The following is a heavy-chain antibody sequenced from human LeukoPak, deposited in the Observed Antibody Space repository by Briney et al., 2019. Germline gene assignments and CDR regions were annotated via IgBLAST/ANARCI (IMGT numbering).Heavy chain of an antibody. Sequence: PGRPLILSCTASGFTCGDYAMSWVRRAPGEGLEWGGLIRSKAYGGTTEYAASVKGRFTISRDDSKSIAYLQMNSLKTEDTAVYYCTRVGGGYSSSWYYYWGQGTLVTVSS. J-gene: IGHJ4*02. CDR3: TRVGGGYSSSWYYY. CDR2: IRSKAYGGTT. V-gene: IGHV3-49*04. CDR1: GFTCGDYA. D-gene: IGHD6-13*01.